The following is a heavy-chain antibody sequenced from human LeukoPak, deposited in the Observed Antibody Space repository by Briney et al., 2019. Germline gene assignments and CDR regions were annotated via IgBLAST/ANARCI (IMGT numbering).Heavy chain of an antibody. CDR3: ARDPYNGAYSEGYYYYYMDV. CDR2: ISSSSSYI. CDR1: GFTFSSYS. J-gene: IGHJ6*03. V-gene: IGHV3-21*01. D-gene: IGHD1-1*01. Sequence: GGSLRLSCAASGFTFSSYSMNWVRQAPGKGLEWVSSISSSSSYIYYADSVKGRFTISRDNSKNTLYVQMNSLRGEDTAIYYCARDPYNGAYSEGYYYYYMDVWGKGTTVTVSS.